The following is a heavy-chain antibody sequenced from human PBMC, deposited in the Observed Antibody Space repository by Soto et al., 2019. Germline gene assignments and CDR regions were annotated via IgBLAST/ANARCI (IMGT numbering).Heavy chain of an antibody. V-gene: IGHV3-30*18. CDR1: GCTFSSYG. D-gene: IGHD3-10*01. CDR2: ISYDGSNK. CDR3: AKDRVWSRVDYYYYGMDV. Sequence: GGSLRLSCAASGCTFSSYGMHWVRQAPGKGLEWVAVISYDGSNKYYADSVKGRFTISRDNSKNTLYLQMNSLRAEDTAVYYCAKDRVWSRVDYYYYGMDVWGQGTTVTVSS. J-gene: IGHJ6*02.